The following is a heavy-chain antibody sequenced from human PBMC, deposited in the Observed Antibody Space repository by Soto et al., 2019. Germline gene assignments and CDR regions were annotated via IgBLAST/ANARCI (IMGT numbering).Heavy chain of an antibody. D-gene: IGHD3-3*01. V-gene: IGHV4-34*01. Sequence: SETLSLTCAVYGGSFSGYYWSWIRQPPGKGLEWIGEINHSGSTNYNPSLKSRVTISVDTSKNQFSLKLSSVTAADTAVYYCARIGGEIFGVVILHVRFDYWGQGTLVTVSS. CDR2: INHSGST. J-gene: IGHJ4*02. CDR1: GGSFSGYY. CDR3: ARIGGEIFGVVILHVRFDY.